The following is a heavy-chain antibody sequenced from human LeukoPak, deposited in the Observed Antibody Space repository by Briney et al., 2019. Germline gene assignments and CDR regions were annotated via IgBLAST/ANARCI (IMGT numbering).Heavy chain of an antibody. CDR1: GGSISSSSYY. CDR2: IYYSGST. Sequence: SETLSLTCTVSGGSISSSSYYWGWIRPPPGKGLEWIGSIYYSGSTYYNPSLKSRVTISVDTSKNQFSLKLSSVTAADTAVYYCARRHYYGSGSQTPFDYWGQGTLVTVSS. V-gene: IGHV4-39*01. J-gene: IGHJ4*02. D-gene: IGHD3-10*01. CDR3: ARRHYYGSGSQTPFDY.